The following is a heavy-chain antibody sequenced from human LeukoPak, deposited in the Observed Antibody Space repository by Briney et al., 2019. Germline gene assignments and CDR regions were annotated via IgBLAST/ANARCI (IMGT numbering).Heavy chain of an antibody. V-gene: IGHV6-1*01. J-gene: IGHJ4*02. CDR2: TYYRSKWYN. D-gene: IGHD6-19*01. CDR1: GDAVSSNSAA. CDR3: ARLVSIAVAPSFDY. Sequence: SQTLSLTCALSGDAVSSNSAAWNWIRQSPSRGLEWLGRTYYRSKWYNDYAVSVKSRITINPDTSKNQFSLKLSSVTAADTAVYYCARLVSIAVAPSFDYWGQGTLVTVSS.